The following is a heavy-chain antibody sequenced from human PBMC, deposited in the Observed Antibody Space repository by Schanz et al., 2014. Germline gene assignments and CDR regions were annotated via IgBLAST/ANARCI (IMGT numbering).Heavy chain of an antibody. CDR3: ARGSSASLSRVWFDL. J-gene: IGHJ5*02. CDR2: INWNGGDT. CDR1: GFIFDDYG. D-gene: IGHD6-6*01. V-gene: IGHV3-20*01. Sequence: EVQLLESGGGLVQPGGSLRLSCAASGFIFDDYGMSWVRQVPGKGLEWVSGINWNGGDTSYADSVKGRFIISRDNAKNSLYLEMNSLRAGDTAFYHCARGSSASLSRVWFDLWGQGTLVNVSS.